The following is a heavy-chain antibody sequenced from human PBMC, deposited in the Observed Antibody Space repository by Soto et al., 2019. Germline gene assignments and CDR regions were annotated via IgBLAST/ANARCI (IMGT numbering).Heavy chain of an antibody. CDR3: ARGEWLATIKPYFAY. V-gene: IGHV4-59*01. D-gene: IGHD5-12*01. Sequence: QVQLQESGPGLVKPSETLSLTYTVSGGSMSSYYWSWIRQSPGKGLEWIGYIYYSGSTNYNPSLKSRVAISLDTSKNQFSLMLSSVTAADTAVYYCARGEWLATIKPYFAYWGQGTLVTVSS. CDR1: GGSMSSYY. CDR2: IYYSGST. J-gene: IGHJ4*02.